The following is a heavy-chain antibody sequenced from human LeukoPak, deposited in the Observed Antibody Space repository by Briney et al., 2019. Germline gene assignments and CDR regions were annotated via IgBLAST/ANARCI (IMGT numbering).Heavy chain of an antibody. CDR1: GFTFSDCW. CDR3: AREPGLPFLAFDI. Sequence: GGSLRLSCEASGFTFSDCWMSWIRQTPGKGLEWVANIKQDGSEKYYVDSVKGRFTISRDNAKNSLYLQMNSLRAEDTAVYYCAREPGLPFLAFDIWGQGTMVTVSS. J-gene: IGHJ3*02. D-gene: IGHD5-18*01. CDR2: IKQDGSEK. V-gene: IGHV3-7*01.